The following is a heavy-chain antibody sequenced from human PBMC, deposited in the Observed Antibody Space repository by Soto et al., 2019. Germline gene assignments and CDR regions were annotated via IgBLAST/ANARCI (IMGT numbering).Heavy chain of an antibody. CDR3: ARDHVDTAMVDFDY. CDR2: IKQDASEK. J-gene: IGHJ4*02. Sequence: EVQLVESGGGLVQPGGSLRLSCAASGFTFSSYWMSWVRQAPGKGLEWVANIKQDASEKYYVDSVKGRFTISRDNAKNSLYLQMNSLRAEDTAVYYCARDHVDTAMVDFDYWGQGTLVTVSS. CDR1: GFTFSSYW. D-gene: IGHD5-18*01. V-gene: IGHV3-7*05.